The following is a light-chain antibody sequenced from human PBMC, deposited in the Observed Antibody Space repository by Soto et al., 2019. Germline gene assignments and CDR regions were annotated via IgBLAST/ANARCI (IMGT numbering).Light chain of an antibody. CDR3: QQRSNWSQT. V-gene: IGKV3-11*01. CDR2: DEA. CDR1: HSVSNNY. Sequence: EIVFTHSPGTLSLSTGERATLSCRASHSVSNNYLAWYQQKPGQPPTRLIYDEANRATGIPARFSGSGSGTNFTLTISSLEPEDFAVYYCQQRSNWSQTFGQGTKVDIK. J-gene: IGKJ1*01.